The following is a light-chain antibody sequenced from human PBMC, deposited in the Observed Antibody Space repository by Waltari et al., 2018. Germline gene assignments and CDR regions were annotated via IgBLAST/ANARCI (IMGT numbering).Light chain of an antibody. CDR3: YSTDGSGNERV. CDR1: ALPRKY. CDR2: EDS. V-gene: IGLV3-10*01. Sequence: SYELTQPPSVSVSPGQTARITCSGDALPRKYAYWYQQNSGQAPVLVMYEDSKRPPGIPERFAGSGSGTMATLTISGAQAEDEADYYCYSTDGSGNERVFGGGTKLTV. J-gene: IGLJ2*01.